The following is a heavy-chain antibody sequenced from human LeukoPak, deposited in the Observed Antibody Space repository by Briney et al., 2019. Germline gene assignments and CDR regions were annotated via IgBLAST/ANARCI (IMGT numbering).Heavy chain of an antibody. D-gene: IGHD3-22*01. Sequence: GASVKVSCQASGYTFTSYGINWVRQATGQGLEWMGWMNPNSGNTGYAQKFQGRVTMTRNTSISTAYMELSSLRSEDTAVYYCARGGYYYDSSGYYFFDYWGQGTLVTVSS. J-gene: IGHJ4*02. V-gene: IGHV1-8*01. CDR3: ARGGYYYDSSGYYFFDY. CDR1: GYTFTSYG. CDR2: MNPNSGNT.